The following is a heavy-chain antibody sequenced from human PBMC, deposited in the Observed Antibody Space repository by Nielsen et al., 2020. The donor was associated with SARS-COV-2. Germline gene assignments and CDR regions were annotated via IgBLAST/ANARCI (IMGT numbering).Heavy chain of an antibody. Sequence: SETLSLTCTVSGGSISSYYWSWIRQPPGKGLEWIGYIYYSGSTYYNPSLKSRVTISVDTSKNQFSLKLSSVTAADTAVYYCARLMVAVAGTDYYYYGMDVWGQGTTVTVSS. CDR2: IYYSGST. J-gene: IGHJ6*02. V-gene: IGHV4-59*08. D-gene: IGHD6-19*01. CDR1: GGSISSYY. CDR3: ARLMVAVAGTDYYYYGMDV.